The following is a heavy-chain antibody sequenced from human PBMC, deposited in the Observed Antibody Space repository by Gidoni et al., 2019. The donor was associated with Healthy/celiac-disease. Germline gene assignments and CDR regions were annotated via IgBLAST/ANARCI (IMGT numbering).Heavy chain of an antibody. CDR1: GGSNSSLSYY. CDR2: IYTSGST. V-gene: IGHV4-61*02. J-gene: IGHJ5*02. CDR3: ERGIHTRYYYGSGSRGRWLDP. D-gene: IGHD3-10*01. Sequence: QVHLLESRPGLVQPSPTLSLTCTVSGGSNSSLSYYCIWIRQPDVKGLEWIGHIYTSGSTNYNPSLKSRVNISGDTYKNQFSRKMSSVTAADTAVYYCERGIHTRYYYGSGSRGRWLDPRGQGTRVNVSA.